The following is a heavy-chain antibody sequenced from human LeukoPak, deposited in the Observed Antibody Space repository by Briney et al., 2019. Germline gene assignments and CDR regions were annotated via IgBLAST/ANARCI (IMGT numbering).Heavy chain of an antibody. Sequence: KSGGSLRLSCAASGFTVSSNYMSWIRQAPGKGLEWVSYISSSGSTIYYADSVKGRFTVSRDNAKNSLYLQMNSLRAEDTAVYYCARLGSGPVAGAFDIWGQGTMVTVSS. V-gene: IGHV3-11*01. CDR1: GFTVSSNY. J-gene: IGHJ3*02. D-gene: IGHD6-19*01. CDR3: ARLGSGPVAGAFDI. CDR2: ISSSGSTI.